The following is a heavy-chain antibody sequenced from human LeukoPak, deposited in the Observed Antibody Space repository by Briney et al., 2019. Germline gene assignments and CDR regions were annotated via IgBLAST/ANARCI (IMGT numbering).Heavy chain of an antibody. CDR1: GGTFSSYA. CDR2: IIPIFGTA. CDR3: ARGISLSSSWYDPYYYYGMDV. D-gene: IGHD6-13*01. V-gene: IGHV1-69*05. Sequence: SVKVSCKASGGTFSSYAISWVRQAPGQGLEWMGGIIPIFGTANYAQKFQGRVTITTDESTSTAYMELSSLRSEDTAVYYCARGISLSSSWYDPYYYYGMDVWGQGTTVTVSS. J-gene: IGHJ6*02.